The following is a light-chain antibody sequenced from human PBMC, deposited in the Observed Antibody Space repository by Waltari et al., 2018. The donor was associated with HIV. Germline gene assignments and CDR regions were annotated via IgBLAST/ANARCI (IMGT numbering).Light chain of an antibody. V-gene: IGKV1-12*01. CDR2: SAS. CDR3: QQGNSFPRT. J-gene: IGKJ1*01. Sequence: DIQMTQSPSSVSASVGDRVTITCRASQGIRSWLAWYQQRPGKAPKLLIFSASSLQSGVPSRFSGSGSGTDFTLTINSLQPEDFATYYCQQGNSFPRTFGQGTKVEI. CDR1: QGIRSW.